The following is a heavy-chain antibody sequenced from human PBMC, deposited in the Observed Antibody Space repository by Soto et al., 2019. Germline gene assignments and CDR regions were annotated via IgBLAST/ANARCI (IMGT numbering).Heavy chain of an antibody. CDR2: IYSGGST. V-gene: IGHV3-66*01. J-gene: IGHJ3*02. CDR1: GFTFSSYA. D-gene: IGHD2-15*01. CDR3: AREGYCSGGSCYLGPFDI. Sequence: HPGGSLRLSCAASGFTFSSYAMSWVRQAPGKGLEWVSVIYSGGSTYYADSVKGRFTISRDNSKNTLYLQMNSLRAEDTAVYYCAREGYCSGGSCYLGPFDIWGQGTMVTVSS.